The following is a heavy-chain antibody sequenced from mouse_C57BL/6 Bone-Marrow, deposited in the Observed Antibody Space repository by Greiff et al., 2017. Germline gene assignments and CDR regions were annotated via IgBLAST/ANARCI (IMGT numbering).Heavy chain of an antibody. D-gene: IGHD2-1*01. CDR2: IDPSDSYT. CDR1: GYTFTSYW. CDR3: AREDGNSFAD. Sequence: VQLQQPGAELVKPGASVKLSCKASGYTFTSYWMPWVKQRPGQGLEWIGEIDPSDSYTNYNQKFKGKATLTVDTSSSTAYMQLSSLTSEDSAVYYCAREDGNSFADWGQGTLVTVSA. V-gene: IGHV1-50*01. J-gene: IGHJ3*01.